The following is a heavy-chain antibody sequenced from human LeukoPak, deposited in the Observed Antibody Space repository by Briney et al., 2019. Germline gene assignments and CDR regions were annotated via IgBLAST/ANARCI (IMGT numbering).Heavy chain of an antibody. Sequence: PGGSLRLSCTASGFTFGDYAMSWVRQAPGKGLEWVGFIRSKAYGGTTEYAASVKGRFTISRDDSKSIAYLEMNSLKAEDTAVYYCIRDNSYCGGACYRVFDYWGQGILVTVSS. CDR3: IRDNSYCGGACYRVFDY. J-gene: IGHJ4*02. V-gene: IGHV3-49*04. CDR2: IRSKAYGGTT. D-gene: IGHD2-21*01. CDR1: GFTFGDYA.